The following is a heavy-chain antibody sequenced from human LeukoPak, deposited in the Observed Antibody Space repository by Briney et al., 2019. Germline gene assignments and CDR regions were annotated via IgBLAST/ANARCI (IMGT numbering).Heavy chain of an antibody. CDR2: IYPGDSDT. V-gene: IGHV5-51*01. Sequence: GESLKISCKGSGYSFTNYWIGWVRQMPGKGLGWMGIIYPGDSDTRYSPSFQGQVTISADKSISTAYPQWSSLTASDTAMYHCARHTPMANFDYWGQGTLVTVSS. J-gene: IGHJ4*02. CDR1: GYSFTNYW. D-gene: IGHD5-18*01. CDR3: ARHTPMANFDY.